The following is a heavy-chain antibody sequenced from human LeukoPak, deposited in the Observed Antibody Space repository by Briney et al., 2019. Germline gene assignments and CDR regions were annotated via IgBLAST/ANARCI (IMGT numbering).Heavy chain of an antibody. CDR3: ARWTTSGWQEPFGC. CDR1: GYTFTGYY. V-gene: IGHV1-2*04. CDR2: INPNSGGT. D-gene: IGHD6-19*01. J-gene: IGHJ4*02. Sequence: GASVTVSCKASGYTFTGYYMHWVRQAPGQGLEWMGWINPNSGGTNYAQKFQGWVTMTRDTSISTAYMELSRLRSDDTAVYYCARWTTSGWQEPFGCWGQGTLVTVSS.